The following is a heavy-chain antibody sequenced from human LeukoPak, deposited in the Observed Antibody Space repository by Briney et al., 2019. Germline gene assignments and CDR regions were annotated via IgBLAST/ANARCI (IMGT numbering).Heavy chain of an antibody. CDR1: GGSFSGYY. CDR3: ARQIRWLRYWFDP. Sequence: SETLSLTCAVYGGSFSGYYWSWIRQPPGKGLEWIGEINHSGSTNYNPSLKSRVTISVDTSKNQFSRKLSSVTAADTAVYYCARQIRWLRYWFDPWGQGTLVTVSS. J-gene: IGHJ5*02. CDR2: INHSGST. V-gene: IGHV4-34*01. D-gene: IGHD5-12*01.